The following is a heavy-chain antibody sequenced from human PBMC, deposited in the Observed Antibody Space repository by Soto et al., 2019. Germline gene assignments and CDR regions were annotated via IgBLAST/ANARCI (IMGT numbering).Heavy chain of an antibody. CDR2: IYYSGST. CDR1: GASITSGGSY. CDR3: VTNRGDYDGSFFAH. V-gene: IGHV4-31*04. J-gene: IGHJ4*02. D-gene: IGHD3-16*01. Sequence: QVRLQESGPGPVKPSQTLSLSCTVSGASITSGGSYWTWIRQQPGKGLEWLGYIYYSGSTKYNPSLESRVTMSLDTSKNLCSLRLNSVTAADTAVYYCVTNRGDYDGSFFAHWGQGTLVTVSS.